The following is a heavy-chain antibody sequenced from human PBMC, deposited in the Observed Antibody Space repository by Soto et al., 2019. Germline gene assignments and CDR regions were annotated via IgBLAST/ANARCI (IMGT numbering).Heavy chain of an antibody. CDR2: ISSSGSTV. CDR3: VRYCSTTLCNGVATRTFDY. CDR1: RFTFSTYE. V-gene: IGHV3-48*03. J-gene: IGHJ4*02. D-gene: IGHD2-2*01. Sequence: GGSLSLSCAASRFTFSTYEMHWVRQAPGKGLEWVSYISSSGSTVYYAASVRGRVTISRDNTRNSLYLQMNSLRDEDTALYYCVRYCSTTLCNGVATRTFDYWGQGTLVTVSS.